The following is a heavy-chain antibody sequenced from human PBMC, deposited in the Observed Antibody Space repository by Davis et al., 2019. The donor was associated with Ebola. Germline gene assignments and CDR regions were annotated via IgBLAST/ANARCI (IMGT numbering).Heavy chain of an antibody. CDR2: LYYSGST. V-gene: IGHV4-31*03. D-gene: IGHD3-10*01. J-gene: IGHJ4*02. CDR3: ARGLLSYTRVFNF. Sequence: PSETLSLTCTVSGGSISSRGYYWSWIRQHPGTGLEWIGYLYYSGSTYYNPSLKSRVTISADTSKNQFSLKLNSVTAADSAVYYCARGLLSYTRVFNFWGQGTLLTVSS. CDR1: GGSISSRGYY.